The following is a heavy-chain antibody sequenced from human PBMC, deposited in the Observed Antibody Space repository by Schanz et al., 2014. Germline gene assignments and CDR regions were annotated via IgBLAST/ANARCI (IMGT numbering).Heavy chain of an antibody. CDR3: ARGRARQLVHWFDP. D-gene: IGHD6-13*01. Sequence: EVQLVESGGGLVQPGGSLRLSCVASGFTFSSFSMNWVRQTPEKGLEWVANIKQDESERSYVDSVKGRFTISRDNARYSLYLEMNSLRAEDTAVYYCARGRARQLVHWFDPWGQGTLVTVSS. V-gene: IGHV3-7*01. CDR2: IKQDESER. CDR1: GFTFSSFS. J-gene: IGHJ5*02.